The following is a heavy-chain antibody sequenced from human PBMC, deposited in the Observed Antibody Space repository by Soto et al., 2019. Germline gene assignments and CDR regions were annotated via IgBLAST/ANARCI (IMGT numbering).Heavy chain of an antibody. CDR1: GGSFSGYY. CDR2: INHSGST. D-gene: IGHD3-10*01. Sequence: PSETLSLTCAVYGGSFSGYYWSWIRQPPGKGQEWIGEINHSGSTNYNPSLKSRVTISVDTSKNQFSLKLSSVTAADTAVYYCARDRRLITMVRGVSLWFDPWGQGTLVTVSS. J-gene: IGHJ5*02. V-gene: IGHV4-34*01. CDR3: ARDRRLITMVRGVSLWFDP.